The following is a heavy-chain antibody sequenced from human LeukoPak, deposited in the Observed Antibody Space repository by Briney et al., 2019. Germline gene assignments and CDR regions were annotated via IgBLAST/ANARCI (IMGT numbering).Heavy chain of an antibody. D-gene: IGHD2-15*01. CDR3: AASRGWFAFDI. V-gene: IGHV3-7*01. Sequence: GGSLRLSCAASGFTFNNYWIIWVRQAPGKGLEWVANIKEDGSTRLFAESVKGRFTFSRDNVQSSLYLQMSSLRVDDTAIYYCAASRGWFAFDIWGQGTMVTVAS. CDR1: GFTFNNYW. J-gene: IGHJ3*02. CDR2: IKEDGSTR.